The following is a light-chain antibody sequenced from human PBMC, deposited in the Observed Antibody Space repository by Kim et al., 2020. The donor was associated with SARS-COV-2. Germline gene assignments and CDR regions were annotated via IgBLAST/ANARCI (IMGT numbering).Light chain of an antibody. J-gene: IGLJ3*02. CDR1: SSNIGAGYD. Sequence: GQGVTISCTGSSSNIGAGYDVHWYQQLPGTAPKLLIYGHPHRPSGVPDRFSGSWSGSSASLAITGLRAEDEADYYCQSYDSSLSAVFGGGTQLTVL. CDR3: QSYDSSLSAV. CDR2: GHP. V-gene: IGLV1-40*01.